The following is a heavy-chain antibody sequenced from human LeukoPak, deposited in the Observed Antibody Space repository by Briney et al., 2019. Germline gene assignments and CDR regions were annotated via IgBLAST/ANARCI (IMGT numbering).Heavy chain of an antibody. CDR2: ISYDGSNK. Sequence: GGSLRLSCAASGFTFSSYAMHWVRQAPGKGLEWVAVISYDGSNKYYADSVKGRITISRDNSKNTLYLQMNSLRAEDTAVYYCARDTRGPYYYDSSGYYRYWGQGTLVTVSS. D-gene: IGHD3-22*01. CDR3: ARDTRGPYYYDSSGYYRY. J-gene: IGHJ4*02. V-gene: IGHV3-30-3*01. CDR1: GFTFSSYA.